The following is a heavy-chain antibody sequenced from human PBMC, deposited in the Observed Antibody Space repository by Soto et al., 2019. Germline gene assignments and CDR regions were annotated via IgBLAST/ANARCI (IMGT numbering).Heavy chain of an antibody. CDR3: ARDRSGWYDF. CDR1: GYPVTSNR. D-gene: IGHD6-19*01. V-gene: IGHV1-18*01. J-gene: IGHJ4*02. Sequence: ASVKVSCKTSGYPVTSNRLSWVRRAPGQGLEWMGWISPHNGNAKYAQKFQDRVTMTADTAASTVYMELRSLRSDDSAVFYCARDRSGWYDFWGKGTLVTVSS. CDR2: ISPHNGNA.